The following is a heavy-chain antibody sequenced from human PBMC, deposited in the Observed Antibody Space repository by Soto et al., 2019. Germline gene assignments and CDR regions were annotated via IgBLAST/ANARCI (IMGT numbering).Heavy chain of an antibody. V-gene: IGHV3-21*01. Sequence: GGSLRLSCAASGFTFSSYSMNWVRQAPGRGLEWVAAISGTSDYIYYADSVKGRFTISRDNAKTSLYIQMNSLRAEDTAVYYCARDHRYCSGSSCRPYYYYYGMDVWGQGTTATVSS. D-gene: IGHD2-15*01. CDR3: ARDHRYCSGSSCRPYYYYYGMDV. CDR2: ISGTSDYI. CDR1: GFTFSSYS. J-gene: IGHJ6*02.